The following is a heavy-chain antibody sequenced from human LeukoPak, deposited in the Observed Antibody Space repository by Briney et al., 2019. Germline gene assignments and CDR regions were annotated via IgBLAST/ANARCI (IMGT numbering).Heavy chain of an antibody. CDR2: INSGRSST. Sequence: GGSLRLSSAASGFTFSSYWMHWVRQAPGKGLVWVSRINSGRSSTSYADSVKGRFTISRDKTKNTLYLQMASLGAEDTAVYYCARWSGWRRDGLDYWGQGTLVTVSS. V-gene: IGHV3-74*01. D-gene: IGHD5-12*01. CDR3: ARWSGWRRDGLDY. J-gene: IGHJ4*02. CDR1: GFTFSSYW.